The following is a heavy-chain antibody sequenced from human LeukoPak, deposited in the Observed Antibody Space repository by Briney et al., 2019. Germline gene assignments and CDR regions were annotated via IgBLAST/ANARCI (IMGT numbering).Heavy chain of an antibody. CDR1: GYTFTGYY. J-gene: IGHJ5*02. CDR2: INPNSGGT. D-gene: IGHD6-13*01. Sequence: VASVKVPCKASGYTFTGYYMHWVRQAPGQGLEWMGWINPNSGGTNYAQKFQGRVTMTRDTSISTAYMELSRLRSDDTAVYYCARQAPCIAAAGCNWFDPWGQGTLVTVSS. CDR3: ARQAPCIAAAGCNWFDP. V-gene: IGHV1-2*02.